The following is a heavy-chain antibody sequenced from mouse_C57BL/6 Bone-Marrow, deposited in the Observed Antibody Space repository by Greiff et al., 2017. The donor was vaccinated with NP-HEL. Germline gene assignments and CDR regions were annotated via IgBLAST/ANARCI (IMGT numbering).Heavy chain of an antibody. CDR3: AIAYGAY. CDR1: GYTFTSYW. CDR2: IHPSDSDT. J-gene: IGHJ3*01. Sequence: LKQPGASVKVSCKASGYTFTSYWMHWVKQRPGQGLEWIGRIHPSDSDTNYNQKFKGKATLTVEKSSSTAYMQLSSLTSEDSAVYYCAIAYGAYWGQGTLVTVSA. V-gene: IGHV1-74*04. D-gene: IGHD1-1*01.